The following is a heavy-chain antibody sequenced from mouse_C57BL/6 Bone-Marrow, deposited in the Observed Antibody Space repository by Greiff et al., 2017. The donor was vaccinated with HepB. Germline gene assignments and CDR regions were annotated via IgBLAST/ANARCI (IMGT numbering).Heavy chain of an antibody. D-gene: IGHD2-4*01. J-gene: IGHJ2*01. CDR3: ATPYYDYDAY. Sequence: VQLQQSGPVLVKPGASVKMSCKASGYTFTDYYMNWVKQSHGKSLEWIGVINPYNGGTSYNQKFKGKATLTVDKSSSTAYMELNSLTSEDSAVYYCATPYYDYDAYWGKGTTLTVSS. CDR1: GYTFTDYY. CDR2: INPYNGGT. V-gene: IGHV1-19*01.